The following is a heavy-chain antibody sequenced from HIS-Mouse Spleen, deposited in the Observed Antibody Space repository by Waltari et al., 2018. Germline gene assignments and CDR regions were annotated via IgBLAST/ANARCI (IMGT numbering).Heavy chain of an antibody. CDR3: AREIPYSSSWYDWYFDL. V-gene: IGHV4-39*07. CDR2: IYYSGVT. CDR1: GGSISSSSYY. Sequence: QLQLQSGPGLGKPSETLSLTCTVSGGSISSSSYYWGWIRQPPGKGLEWIGSIYYSGVTYYNPSLKSRVTISVDTSKNQFSLKLSSVTAADTAVYYCAREIPYSSSWYDWYFDLWGRGTLVTVSS. J-gene: IGHJ2*01. D-gene: IGHD6-13*01.